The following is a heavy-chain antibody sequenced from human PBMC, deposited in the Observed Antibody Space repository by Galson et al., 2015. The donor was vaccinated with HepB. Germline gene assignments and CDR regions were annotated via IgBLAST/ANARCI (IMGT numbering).Heavy chain of an antibody. CDR2: INPNSGGT. J-gene: IGHJ6*03. CDR3: AREWGGYDFWSGYPGYYYYMDV. Sequence: SVKVSCKASGYTFTGYYMHWVRQAPGQGPEWMGRINPNSGGTNYAQKFQGRVTMTRDTSISTAYMELSRLRSDDTAVYYCAREWGGYDFWSGYPGYYYYMDVWGKGTTV. V-gene: IGHV1-2*06. CDR1: GYTFTGYY. D-gene: IGHD3-3*01.